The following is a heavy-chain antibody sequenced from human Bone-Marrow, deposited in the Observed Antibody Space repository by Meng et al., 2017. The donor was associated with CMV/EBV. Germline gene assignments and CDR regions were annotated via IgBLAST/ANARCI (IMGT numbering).Heavy chain of an antibody. CDR3: ARVVSVGRWFDP. CDR2: ISYDGSNK. D-gene: IGHD1-26*01. J-gene: IGHJ5*02. CDR1: GFTFSSYA. V-gene: IGHV3-30-3*01. Sequence: VQLVGSGGGGVQPGRSLRLSCAASGFTFSSYAMHWVRQAPGKGLEWVAVISYDGSNKYYADSVKGRFTISRDNSKNTLYLQMNSLRAEDTAVYYCARVVSVGRWFDPWGQGTLVTVSS.